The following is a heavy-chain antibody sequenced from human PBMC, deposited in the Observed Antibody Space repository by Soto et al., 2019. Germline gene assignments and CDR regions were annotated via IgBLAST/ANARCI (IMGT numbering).Heavy chain of an antibody. Sequence: ASVKVSCKASGYTFTGYYMHWVRQAPGQGLEWMGWINPNSGGTNYAQKFQGRVTMTRGTSISTAYMELSRLRSDDTAVYYCARDMVYYYDSSGYSGAGYWGQGTLVTVSS. D-gene: IGHD3-22*01. V-gene: IGHV1-2*02. CDR1: GYTFTGYY. CDR2: INPNSGGT. J-gene: IGHJ4*02. CDR3: ARDMVYYYDSSGYSGAGY.